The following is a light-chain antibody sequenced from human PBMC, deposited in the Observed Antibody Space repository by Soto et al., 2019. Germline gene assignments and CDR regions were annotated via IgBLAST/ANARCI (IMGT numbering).Light chain of an antibody. CDR3: GTWDTSLSAVV. CDR1: RSNIGKNY. V-gene: IGLV1-51*01. J-gene: IGLJ2*01. CDR2: DNN. Sequence: QSVLTQPPSVSAAPGQKVTISCSGSRSNIGKNYVSCYQRLPATAPKLLIYDNNERSSGIPDRFSGSKSGTSATLGIAGLQTGDEADYYCGTWDTSLSAVVFGGGTKLTVL.